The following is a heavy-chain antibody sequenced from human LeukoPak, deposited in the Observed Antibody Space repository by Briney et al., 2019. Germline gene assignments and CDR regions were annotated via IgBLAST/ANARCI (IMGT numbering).Heavy chain of an antibody. J-gene: IGHJ4*02. D-gene: IGHD4-17*01. CDR2: IIPIFGTA. CDR1: GGTFSSYA. V-gene: IGHV1-69*06. Sequence: ASVKVSCKASGGTFSSYAISWVRQAPGQGLEWMGGIIPIFGTANYAQKFQGRVTITADKSTSTAYMELSSLRAEDTVVYYCAIVTTGSKPYWGQGALVTVSS. CDR3: AIVTTGSKPY.